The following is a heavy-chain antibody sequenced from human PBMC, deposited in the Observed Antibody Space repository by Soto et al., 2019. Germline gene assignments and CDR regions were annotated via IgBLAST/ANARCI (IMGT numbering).Heavy chain of an antibody. J-gene: IGHJ6*03. CDR3: ARDPNYDYIWGSYRFISDYMDV. V-gene: IGHV1-18*01. CDR2: ISAYNGNT. CDR1: GYTFTSYG. D-gene: IGHD3-16*02. Sequence: GASVKVSCKASGYTFTSYGISWVRQAPGQGLEWMGWISAYNGNTNYAQKLQGRVTMTTDTSTSTAYMELRSLRSDDTAVYYCARDPNYDYIWGSYRFISDYMDVWGKGTTVTVSS.